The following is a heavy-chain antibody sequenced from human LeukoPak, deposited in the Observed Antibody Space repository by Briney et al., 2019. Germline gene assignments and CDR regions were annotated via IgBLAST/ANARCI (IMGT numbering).Heavy chain of an antibody. CDR3: ARLLGEVPAAIFSFKYYYYYMDV. Sequence: SETLSLTCSVSLYSISSNYSWGWIRQPPGKGLEWIGEINHSGSTNYNPSLKSRVTISVDTSKNQFSLKLSSVTAADTAVYYCARLLGEVPAAIFSFKYYYYYMDVWGKGTTVTISS. J-gene: IGHJ6*03. CDR1: LYSISSNYS. D-gene: IGHD2-2*01. V-gene: IGHV4-38-2*02. CDR2: INHSGST.